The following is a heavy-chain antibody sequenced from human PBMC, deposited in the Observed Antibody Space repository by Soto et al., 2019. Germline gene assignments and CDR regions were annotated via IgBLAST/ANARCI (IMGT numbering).Heavy chain of an antibody. Sequence: VPVKVDCKAAGYTYTGYVISRVRLAQEQGLEWMGWISAYNGNTNYAQKLQGRVTMTTDTSTSTAYMELRSLRSDDTAVYYCARDRPGDFCSGYLAIESYYYYGMDVWGQGTTVIVSS. CDR3: ARDRPGDFCSGYLAIESYYYYGMDV. CDR2: ISAYNGNT. V-gene: IGHV1-18*01. CDR1: GYTYTGYV. J-gene: IGHJ6*02. D-gene: IGHD3-3*01.